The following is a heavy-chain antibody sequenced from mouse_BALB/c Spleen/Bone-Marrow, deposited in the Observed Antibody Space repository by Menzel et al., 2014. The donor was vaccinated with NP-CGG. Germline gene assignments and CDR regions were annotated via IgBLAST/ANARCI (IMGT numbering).Heavy chain of an antibody. CDR3: ARGYDEGFAY. Sequence: EVQLQETGAELVKPGASVKLSCTASGFNIKDTYMHWVKQRPEQGLEWIGRIDPANGNTKYDPKFQGKATITADTSSNTAYLQLSSLTSEDTAVYYCARGYDEGFAYWGQGTLVTVSA. V-gene: IGHV14-3*02. CDR2: IDPANGNT. J-gene: IGHJ3*01. D-gene: IGHD2-14*01. CDR1: GFNIKDTY.